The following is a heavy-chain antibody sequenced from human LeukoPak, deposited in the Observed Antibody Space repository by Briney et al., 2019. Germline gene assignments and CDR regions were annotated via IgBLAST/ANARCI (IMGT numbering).Heavy chain of an antibody. CDR1: GFTFSSYA. CDR3: ARDWEGYSSP. D-gene: IGHD6-19*01. J-gene: IGHJ4*02. Sequence: PGGSLRLSCAASGFTFSSYAMSWVRQAPGKGLEWVSSISSSSSYIYYADSVKGRFTISRDNAKNSLYLQMNSLRAEDTAVYYCARDWEGYSSPWGQGTLVTVSS. V-gene: IGHV3-21*01. CDR2: ISSSSSYI.